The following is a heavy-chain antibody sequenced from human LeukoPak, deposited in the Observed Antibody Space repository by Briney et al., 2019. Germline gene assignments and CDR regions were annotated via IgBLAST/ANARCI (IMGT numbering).Heavy chain of an antibody. Sequence: GGSLRLSCAASGFTFDDYAMHWVRQAPGKGLEWVSFISWDGGITYYTDSMKGRFTISRDNSKTSLYLQMNSLRPEDTALYYCAKAAGRDAYNCLNSWGQGTLVTVSS. J-gene: IGHJ4*02. V-gene: IGHV3-43D*04. CDR1: GFTFDDYA. D-gene: IGHD5-24*01. CDR3: AKAAGRDAYNCLNS. CDR2: ISWDGGIT.